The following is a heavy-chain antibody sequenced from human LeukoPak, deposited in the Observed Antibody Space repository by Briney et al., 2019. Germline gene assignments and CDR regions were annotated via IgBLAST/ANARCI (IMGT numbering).Heavy chain of an antibody. Sequence: GGSLRLSCAASGFTFSSYGMHWVRQAPGKGLEWVAVIWYDGSNKYYADSVKGRFTISRDNAKNSLYLQMNSLRDEDTAVYYCARADYDYVWGSLNYWGQGTLVTVSS. V-gene: IGHV3-33*01. CDR1: GFTFSSYG. CDR3: ARADYDYVWGSLNY. D-gene: IGHD3-16*01. CDR2: IWYDGSNK. J-gene: IGHJ4*02.